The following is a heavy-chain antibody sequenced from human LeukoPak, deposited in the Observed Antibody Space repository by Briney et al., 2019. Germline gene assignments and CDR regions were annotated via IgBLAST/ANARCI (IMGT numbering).Heavy chain of an antibody. V-gene: IGHV7-4-1*02. J-gene: IGHJ6*02. CDR2: INTNTGNP. Sequence: ASVKVSCKASGYTFTSYAMNWVRQAPGQGLEWMGWINTNTGNPTYAQGFTGRFVFSLDTSVSTAYLQISSLKAEDTAVYYCARQGRAAAVLYGYYYYGMDVWGQGTTVTVSS. CDR3: ARQGRAAAVLYGYYYYGMDV. CDR1: GYTFTSYA. D-gene: IGHD6-13*01.